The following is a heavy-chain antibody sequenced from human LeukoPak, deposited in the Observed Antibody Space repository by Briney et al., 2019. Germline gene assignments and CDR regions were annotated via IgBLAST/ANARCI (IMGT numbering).Heavy chain of an antibody. CDR1: GGTFSSYA. J-gene: IGHJ6*03. D-gene: IGHD6-13*01. V-gene: IGHV1-69*13. CDR3: ARGVAAAGRRYYYYYYMDV. Sequence: ASVKVSCKASGGTFSSYAISWVRQAPGQGLEWMGGIIPIFGTANYAQKFQGRVTITADESTSTAYMELSSLRSEDTAVYYCARGVAAAGRRYYYYYYMDVWGKGTTVTVSS. CDR2: IIPIFGTA.